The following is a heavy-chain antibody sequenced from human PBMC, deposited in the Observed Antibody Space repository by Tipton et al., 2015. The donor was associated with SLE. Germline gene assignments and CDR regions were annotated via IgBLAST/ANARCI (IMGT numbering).Heavy chain of an antibody. D-gene: IGHD6-19*01. CDR1: GFTFSDHY. CDR3: ARPAVALDWYFDL. J-gene: IGHJ2*01. Sequence: SLRLSCAASGFTFSDHYMSWIRQAPGKGLEWVSYISGSGYTIYYADSVKGRFTISRDNAKNSLYLQMNSLRAEDTALYYCARPAVALDWYFDLWGRGTLVTVSS. CDR2: ISGSGYTI. V-gene: IGHV3-11*01.